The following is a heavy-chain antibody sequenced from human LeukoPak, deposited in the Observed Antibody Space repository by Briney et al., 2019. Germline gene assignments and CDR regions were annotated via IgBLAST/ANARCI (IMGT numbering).Heavy chain of an antibody. V-gene: IGHV3-23*01. D-gene: IGHD3-9*01. CDR2: ITESGGNT. J-gene: IGHJ4*02. CDR1: GFTFNSYD. Sequence: GGSLRLSCAASGFTFNSYDMSWVRQAPGRGLEWVSAITESGGNTYYADSVKGRFTISRDNSKNTLYMQMNSLRAEDTAVYYCAKMLRGKYDILTGYYRAPADYWGQGTLVTVSS. CDR3: AKMLRGKYDILTGYYRAPADY.